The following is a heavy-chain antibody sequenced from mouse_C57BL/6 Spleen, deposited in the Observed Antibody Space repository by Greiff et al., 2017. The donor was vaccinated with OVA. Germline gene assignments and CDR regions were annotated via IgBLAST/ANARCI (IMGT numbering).Heavy chain of an antibody. CDR3: ARGDYGSSWYFDV. CDR1: GYTFTTYP. D-gene: IGHD1-1*01. V-gene: IGHV1-47*01. CDR2: FHPYNDDT. J-gene: IGHJ1*03. Sequence: QVQLKESGAELVKPGASVKMSCKASGYTFTTYPIEWMKQNHGKSLEWIGNFHPYNDDTKYNEKFKGKATLTVEKSSSTVYLELSRLTSDDSAVYDCARGDYGSSWYFDVWGTGTTVTVSS.